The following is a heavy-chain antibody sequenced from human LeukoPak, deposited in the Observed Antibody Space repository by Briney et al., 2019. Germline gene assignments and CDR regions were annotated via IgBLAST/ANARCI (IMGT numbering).Heavy chain of an antibody. V-gene: IGHV1-2*02. Sequence: AAVKVSRKASGSIFTGYYMHLVRQAPGQGLEWMGWINPNSGGTNLAQTFYVRVTMTRARAICTTNLDLSRLRSDDTAVYYCARSRIGSQFDFWGQGTMVSVSS. CDR2: INPNSGGT. D-gene: IGHD1-26*01. CDR3: ARSRIGSQFDF. J-gene: IGHJ4*02. CDR1: GSIFTGYY.